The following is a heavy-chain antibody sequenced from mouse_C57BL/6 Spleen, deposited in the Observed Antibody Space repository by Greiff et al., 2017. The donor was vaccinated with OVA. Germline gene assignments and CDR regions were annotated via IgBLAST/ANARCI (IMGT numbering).Heavy chain of an antibody. Sequence: EVHLVESGGGLVKPGGSLKLSCAASGFTFSDYGMHWVRQAPEKGLEWVAYIRSGSRTIYYADTVKGRFTISRDNAKNTLFLQMTSLRSEDTAMYYCASPIYYYGSSYAMDYWGQGTSVTVSS. D-gene: IGHD1-1*01. V-gene: IGHV5-17*01. CDR1: GFTFSDYG. CDR2: IRSGSRTI. J-gene: IGHJ4*01. CDR3: ASPIYYYGSSYAMDY.